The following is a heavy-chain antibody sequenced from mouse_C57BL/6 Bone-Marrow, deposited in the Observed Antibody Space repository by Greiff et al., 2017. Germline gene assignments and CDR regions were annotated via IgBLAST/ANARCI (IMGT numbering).Heavy chain of an antibody. CDR1: GYSITSGYY. J-gene: IGHJ2*01. Sequence: EVQLQESGPGLVKPSQSLSLTCSVTGYSITSGYYWNWIRQFPGNKLEWMGYISYDGSNNYNPSLKNRISITRDTSKNQFFLKLNSVTTEDTATYYCASGYNVLPFDYWGQGTTLTVSS. CDR3: ASGYNVLPFDY. V-gene: IGHV3-6*01. CDR2: ISYDGSN. D-gene: IGHD2-2*01.